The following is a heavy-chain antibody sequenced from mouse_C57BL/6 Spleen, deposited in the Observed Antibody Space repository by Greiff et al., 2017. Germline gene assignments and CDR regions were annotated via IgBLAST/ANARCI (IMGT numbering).Heavy chain of an antibody. Sequence: EVQLLQSGPELVQPGASVKISCKASGFSFTDYNMNWVQQTNGKSPEWIGVINTYSGTTCYNQKFKGKFTLTVDHASSTAYMQLNSLTSEDSAVYYCATQAPYYYAMDYWGQGTSVTVSS. V-gene: IGHV1-39*01. J-gene: IGHJ4*01. CDR3: ATQAPYYYAMDY. CDR2: INTYSGTT. CDR1: GFSFTDYN. D-gene: IGHD3-2*02.